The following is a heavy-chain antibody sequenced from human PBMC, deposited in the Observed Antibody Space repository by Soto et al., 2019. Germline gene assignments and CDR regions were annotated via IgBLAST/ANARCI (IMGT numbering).Heavy chain of an antibody. D-gene: IGHD3-10*01. CDR3: ARGVIRGLIYYGMDV. CDR1: GYSFTNYW. Sequence: PGESLKISCKGSGYSFTNYWIARVRQMPGEGLEWMGMIFPGDSDTRYSPPFQGQVTFSVDKPISTAYMQWSSLRASDTAIYYCARGVIRGLIYYGMDVWGQGTTVTVSS. V-gene: IGHV5-51*01. CDR2: IFPGDSDT. J-gene: IGHJ6*02.